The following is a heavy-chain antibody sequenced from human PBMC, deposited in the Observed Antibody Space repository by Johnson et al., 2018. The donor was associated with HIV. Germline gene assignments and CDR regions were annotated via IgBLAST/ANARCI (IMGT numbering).Heavy chain of an antibody. CDR3: ARDVDTAMVGAFDV. V-gene: IGHV3-30-3*01. J-gene: IGHJ3*01. Sequence: HVQLVESGGGVVQPGRSLRLSCAASGFIFSSYAMHWVRQAPGKGLEWVSVTSHDGSNKYYADSVMGRFTISRDSSKNTLYLQMNSLRTEDTAFYYCARDVDTAMVGAFDVWGQWTLVTVSS. D-gene: IGHD5-18*01. CDR1: GFIFSSYA. CDR2: TSHDGSNK.